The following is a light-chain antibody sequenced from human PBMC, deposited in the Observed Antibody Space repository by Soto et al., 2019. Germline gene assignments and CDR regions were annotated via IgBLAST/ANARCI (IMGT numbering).Light chain of an antibody. J-gene: IGLJ2*01. Sequence: QSVLTQPPSASGTPGQRVTISCSGSSSNIGSNTANWYQQLPGTAPKVLIYSNNQRPSGVPDRFSGSKSGTSASLAIRGVQSEDEADYYCLTWDGSLNAVVFGGGTKLTVL. CDR2: SNN. CDR3: LTWDGSLNAVV. V-gene: IGLV1-44*01. CDR1: SSNIGSNT.